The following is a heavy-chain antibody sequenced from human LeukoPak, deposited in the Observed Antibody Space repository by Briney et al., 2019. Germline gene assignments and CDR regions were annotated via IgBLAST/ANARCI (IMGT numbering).Heavy chain of an antibody. CDR1: GFTFDSYA. D-gene: IGHD4-17*01. V-gene: IGHV3-23*01. Sequence: GGSLRLSCAASGFTFDSYAMNWVRQAPGKGLEWVSAISGSGGSRYYADSVKGRFTTSRDNAKNSLYLQMNSLRDEDTAVYYCACYGDYDPYYYYGMDVWGQGTTVTVSS. CDR3: ACYGDYDPYYYYGMDV. J-gene: IGHJ6*02. CDR2: ISGSGGSR.